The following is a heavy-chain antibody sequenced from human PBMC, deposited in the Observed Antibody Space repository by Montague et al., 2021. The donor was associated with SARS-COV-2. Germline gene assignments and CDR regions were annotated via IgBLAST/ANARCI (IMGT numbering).Heavy chain of an antibody. CDR2: INYSGST. CDR3: ARWDPETLTMIGLRGRSASDY. Sequence: SETLSLTCAVYGGSFSGYYWAWIRQSPGKGLEWIADINYSGSTNYNFNPSLRSRVTISVYTSKSQFSLKLSSVSAADTGVYYCARWDPETLTMIGLRGRSASDYWGQGTLVTVSS. CDR1: GGSFSGYY. J-gene: IGHJ4*02. D-gene: IGHD2-15*01. V-gene: IGHV4-34*01.